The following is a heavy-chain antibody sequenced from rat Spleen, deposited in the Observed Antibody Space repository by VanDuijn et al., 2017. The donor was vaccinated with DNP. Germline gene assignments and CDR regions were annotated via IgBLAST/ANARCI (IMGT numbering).Heavy chain of an antibody. J-gene: IGHJ1*01. CDR1: GFTFSDYN. Sequence: EVQLVESGGGLVQPGRSLKLSCAASGFTFSDYNMAWVRQAPTKGLEWVASISTGGVNTYYRDSVKGRFTISRDAAKSSLYLQMNSLKSEDTATYYCARGSTSIYWYFDFWGPGAMVTVSS. V-gene: IGHV5S23*01. CDR3: ARGSTSIYWYFDF. CDR2: ISTGGVNT. D-gene: IGHD2-5*01.